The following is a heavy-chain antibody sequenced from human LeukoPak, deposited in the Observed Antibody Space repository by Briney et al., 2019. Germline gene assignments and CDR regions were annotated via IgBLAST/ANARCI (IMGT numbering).Heavy chain of an antibody. CDR3: ASFRESTYYDSSGYSNFDY. CDR1: GGSFNGYY. J-gene: IGHJ4*02. V-gene: IGHV4-34*01. D-gene: IGHD3-22*01. Sequence: SETLSLTCAVYGGSFNGYYWSWIRQPPGKGLEWIGEINHSGSTNYNPSLKSRVTISVDTSKNQFSLKLSSVTAADTAVYYCASFRESTYYDSSGYSNFDYWGQGTLVTVSS. CDR2: INHSGST.